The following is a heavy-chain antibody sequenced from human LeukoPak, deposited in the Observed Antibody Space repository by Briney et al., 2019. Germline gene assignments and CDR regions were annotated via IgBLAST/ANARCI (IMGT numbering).Heavy chain of an antibody. D-gene: IGHD4-23*01. CDR1: GDSVSNTKW. V-gene: IGHV4-4*02. CDR2: IWHTGTT. Sequence: PSETLSLTCGVSGDSVSNTKWWTWVRQPPGKGLEWIGEIWHTGTTNYNPSLKSRVTMSVHKSKNQFSLNLRSVDAADTAVYYCTRNDGNSAFDPWGQGTLVTVSS. CDR3: TRNDGNSAFDP. J-gene: IGHJ5*02.